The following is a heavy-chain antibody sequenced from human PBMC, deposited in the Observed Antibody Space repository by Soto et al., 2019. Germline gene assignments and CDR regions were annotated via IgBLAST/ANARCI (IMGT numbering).Heavy chain of an antibody. CDR1: GGTFSSYA. D-gene: IGHD3-22*01. V-gene: IGHV1-69*12. CDR2: IIPIFGTA. J-gene: IGHJ5*02. Sequence: QVQLVQSGAEVKKPGSSVKVSCKASGGTFSSYAITWVRQAPGQGLEWMGGIIPIFGTANYAQKFQARVTITADESTSTAYMELSSLRSEDTAVYYCARDTCPSSGYYPYWFDPWGQGTLVTVSS. CDR3: ARDTCPSSGYYPYWFDP.